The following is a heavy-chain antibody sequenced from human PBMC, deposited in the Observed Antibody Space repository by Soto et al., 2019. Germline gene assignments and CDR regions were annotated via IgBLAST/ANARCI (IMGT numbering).Heavy chain of an antibody. CDR2: SNSDGSST. CDR1: GFTFSSYW. CDR3: VSTSLVVAAATREDY. J-gene: IGHJ4*02. Sequence: EVQLVESGGGLVQPGVSLRLSCAASGFTFSSYWMHWVRQAPGKGLVWVSRSNSDGSSTSYADSVKGRFTISRDNAKNTLYLQMNSLRAEDTAVYYCVSTSLVVAAATREDYWGQGTLVTVSS. D-gene: IGHD2-15*01. V-gene: IGHV3-74*01.